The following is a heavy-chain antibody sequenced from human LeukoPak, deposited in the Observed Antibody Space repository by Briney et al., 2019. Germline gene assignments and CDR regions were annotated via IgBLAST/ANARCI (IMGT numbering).Heavy chain of an antibody. CDR3: AHSRRRLYYYDSSGYPSFDY. J-gene: IGHJ4*02. V-gene: IGHV2-5*01. D-gene: IGHD3-22*01. CDR2: IYWNDDK. CDR1: GFSLSTSGVG. Sequence: SGPTLVNPTQPLTLICTFSGFSLSTSGVGVGWIRQPPGKALEWLALIYWNDDKRYNPSLKSRLTITKDTSKNQVVLTMTNMDPVDTATYYCAHSRRRLYYYDSSGYPSFDYWGQGTLVTVSS.